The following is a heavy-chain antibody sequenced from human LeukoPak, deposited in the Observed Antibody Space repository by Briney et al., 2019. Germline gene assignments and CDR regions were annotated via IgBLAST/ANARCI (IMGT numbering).Heavy chain of an antibody. Sequence: GSLRLSCAASGFTFSSHWMHWVRQAPGQGLVWVSRINNDGSSTSYADSVKGRFTISRDNAKNALYLQMNSLRAEDTAVYYCARVTCSSSTSCATVDFWGQGTLVTVSS. CDR2: INNDGSST. V-gene: IGHV3-74*01. CDR1: GFTFSSHW. J-gene: IGHJ4*02. D-gene: IGHD2-2*01. CDR3: ARVTCSSSTSCATVDF.